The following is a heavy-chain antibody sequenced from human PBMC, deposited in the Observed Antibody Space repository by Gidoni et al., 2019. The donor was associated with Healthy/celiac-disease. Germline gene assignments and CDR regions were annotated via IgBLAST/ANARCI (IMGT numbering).Heavy chain of an antibody. V-gene: IGHV4-34*01. Sequence: KGLEWIGEINHSGSTNYNPSLKSRVTISVDTSKNQFSLKLSSVTAADTAVYYCARGREIVVVIIIHPYSYFDLWGRGTLVTVSS. J-gene: IGHJ2*01. CDR2: INHSGST. CDR3: ARGREIVVVIIIHPYSYFDL. D-gene: IGHD3-22*01.